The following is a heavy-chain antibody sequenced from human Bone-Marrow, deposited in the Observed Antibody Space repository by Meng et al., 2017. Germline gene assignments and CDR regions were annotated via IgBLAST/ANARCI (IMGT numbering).Heavy chain of an antibody. Sequence: KVSCKGSGYSFTRYWIGWVRQMRGKGLEWMGIIYPGNSDTRYSPSFQGQVTISRDNSKSTLYLQMNSLRAEDTAVYYCARDPMVWGVFDAFAIWGQGTKVTVSS. CDR1: GYSFTRYW. J-gene: IGHJ3*02. CDR2: IYPGNSDT. V-gene: IGHV5-51*01. CDR3: ARDPMVWGVFDAFAI. D-gene: IGHD3-10*01.